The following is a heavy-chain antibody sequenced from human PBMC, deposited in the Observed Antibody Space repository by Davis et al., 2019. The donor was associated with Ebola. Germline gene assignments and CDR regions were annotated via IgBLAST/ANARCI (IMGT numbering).Heavy chain of an antibody. CDR1: GYTFTSYY. Sequence: ASVKVSCKASGYTFTSYYMHWVRQAPGQGLEWMGIINPSGGSTSYAQKLQGRVTMTTDTSTSTAYMELRSLRSDDTAVYYCAREGIAARWFDPWGQGTLVTVSS. V-gene: IGHV1-46*01. CDR2: INPSGGST. D-gene: IGHD6-6*01. CDR3: AREGIAARWFDP. J-gene: IGHJ5*02.